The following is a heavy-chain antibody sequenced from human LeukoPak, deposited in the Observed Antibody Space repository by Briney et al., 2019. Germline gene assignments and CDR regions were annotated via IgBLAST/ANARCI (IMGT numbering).Heavy chain of an antibody. D-gene: IGHD3-10*01. Sequence: PGGSLRLSCATSGLTVSTNYMSWVRQTPGKGLELVALIYSDGTTHYAGSVRGRFTISTDNSKNTVDLQMNSLRDEDTAIYYCARRTGRYFGSGSAYGMDVWGGGTTVTVSS. CDR2: IYSDGTT. J-gene: IGHJ6*04. CDR1: GLTVSTNY. V-gene: IGHV3-53*03. CDR3: ARRTGRYFGSGSAYGMDV.